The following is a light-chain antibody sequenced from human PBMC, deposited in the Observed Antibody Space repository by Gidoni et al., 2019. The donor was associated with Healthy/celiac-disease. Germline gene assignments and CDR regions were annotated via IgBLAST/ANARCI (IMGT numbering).Light chain of an antibody. CDR1: QSISSY. Sequence: GDRVTITCRASQSISSYLNWYQQKPGKAPKLLIYAASSLQSGVPSRFSGSGSATDCTLTISSLQTEDVATYYCQQSYSTWWTFGQGTKVEIK. CDR3: QQSYSTWWT. J-gene: IGKJ1*01. CDR2: AAS. V-gene: IGKV1-39*01.